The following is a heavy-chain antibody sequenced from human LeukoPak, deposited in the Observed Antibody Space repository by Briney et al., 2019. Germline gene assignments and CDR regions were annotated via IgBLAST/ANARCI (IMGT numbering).Heavy chain of an antibody. CDR1: QFTFSTYA. V-gene: IGHV3-23*01. Sequence: PGGSLRLSCAASQFTFSTYAMSWVHQAPGKGLEWLSVISGGGGSTYYADSVKGRLTISRDNSKSTLYLQMNSLRAEDTAVYYCAKAPFECTSTSCSNYFDYWGQGTLVTVSS. CDR2: ISGGGGST. J-gene: IGHJ4*02. D-gene: IGHD2-2*01. CDR3: AKAPFECTSTSCSNYFDY.